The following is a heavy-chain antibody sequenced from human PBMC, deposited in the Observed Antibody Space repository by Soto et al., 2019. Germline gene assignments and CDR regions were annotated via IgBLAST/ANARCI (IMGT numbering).Heavy chain of an antibody. CDR2: IYYSGST. CDR3: ARSGGYSYGLSSGFDY. V-gene: IGHV4-59*06. Sequence: VQLVESGGGLVQPGGSLRLSCAASGFTFSSYWMHWIRQAPGKGLVWIGYIYYSGSTYYNPSLKSRVTISVDTSKNQFSLKLSSVTAADTAVYYCARSGGYSYGLSSGFDYWGQGTLVTVSS. D-gene: IGHD5-18*01. J-gene: IGHJ4*02. CDR1: GFTFSSYW.